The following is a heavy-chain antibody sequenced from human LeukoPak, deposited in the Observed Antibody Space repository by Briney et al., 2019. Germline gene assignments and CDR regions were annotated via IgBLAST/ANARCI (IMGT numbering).Heavy chain of an antibody. CDR2: IYYSGST. V-gene: IGHV4-59*12. Sequence: PSETLSLTCTVSGGSISSYYWSWIRQPPGKGLEWIGYIYYSGSTNYNPSLKSRVTISVDTSKNQFSLQLNSVTPEDTAVYYCARDLRVRAAAGVYYYYGMDVWGQGTTVTVSS. CDR3: ARDLRVRAAAGVYYYYGMDV. CDR1: GGSISSYY. J-gene: IGHJ6*02. D-gene: IGHD6-13*01.